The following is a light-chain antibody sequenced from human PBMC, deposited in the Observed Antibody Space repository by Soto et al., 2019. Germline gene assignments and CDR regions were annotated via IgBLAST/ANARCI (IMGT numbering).Light chain of an antibody. J-gene: IGKJ5*01. CDR3: QQRSNWPRIT. CDR1: QSVRSY. V-gene: IGKV3-11*01. CDR2: DAS. Sequence: ESMLTQSPATLSLSAGERATLSCRASQSVRSYLAWYQQKPGQAPRLLIYDASNMPPGIPARFSGSGSGTDFTLTISSLEPDDVAVYYCQQRSNWPRITFGQGTRLDTK.